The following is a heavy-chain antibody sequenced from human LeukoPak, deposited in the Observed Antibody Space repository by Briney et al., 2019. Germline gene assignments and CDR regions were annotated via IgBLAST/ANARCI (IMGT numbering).Heavy chain of an antibody. D-gene: IGHD3-22*01. CDR1: GFTFSSYG. CDR2: IWYDGSNK. CDR3: AKDYYYDSSGPDY. V-gene: IGHV3-33*06. J-gene: IGHJ4*02. Sequence: AGGSLRLSCAASGFTFSSYGRHWVRQAPGKGLEWVAVIWYDGSNKYYADSVKGRFTISRDNSKNTLYLQMNSLRAEDTAVYYCAKDYYYDSSGPDYCGQGTLVTVSS.